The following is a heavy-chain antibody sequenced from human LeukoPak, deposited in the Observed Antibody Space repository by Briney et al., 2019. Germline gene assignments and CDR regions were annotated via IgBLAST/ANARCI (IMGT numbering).Heavy chain of an antibody. J-gene: IGHJ6*02. V-gene: IGHV5-51*01. CDR3: ARLMYFYGSGNYHFYAMDV. D-gene: IGHD3-10*01. Sequence: PGESLKISCKGPGVGDSFTTFWIGWMRQMPGRGLEWMGSLYPGDSDTRYNPSFQGQVIISADKSISTAYLQWSSLKASDTAMYYCARLMYFYGSGNYHFYAMDVWGHGTTVTVSS. CDR2: LYPGDSDT. CDR1: GVGDSFTTFW.